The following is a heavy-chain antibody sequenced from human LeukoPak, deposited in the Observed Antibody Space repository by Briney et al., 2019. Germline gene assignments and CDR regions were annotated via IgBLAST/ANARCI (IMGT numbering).Heavy chain of an antibody. CDR3: ARKLGGPGVPFDY. D-gene: IGHD3-16*01. Sequence: ASVKVSCRTSGSTITDYFVHWVRQAPGQGLEWMGWINHNRGGINYAQKFQGRVSMTRDTSISTAHMELSRLTSDDTAVYFCARKLGGPGVPFDYWGQGTLVTVSS. CDR1: GSTITDYF. J-gene: IGHJ4*02. V-gene: IGHV1-2*02. CDR2: INHNRGGI.